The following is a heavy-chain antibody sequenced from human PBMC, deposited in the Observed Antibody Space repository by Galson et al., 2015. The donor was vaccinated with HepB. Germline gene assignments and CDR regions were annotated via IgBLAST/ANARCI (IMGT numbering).Heavy chain of an antibody. CDR2: ISAYNGNT. Sequence: SVKVSCKASGGTFSSYAISWVRQAPGQGLEWMGWISAYNGNTNYAQKLQGRVTMTTDTSTSTAYMELRSLRSDDTAVYYCAVDTAMVTAFDYWGQGTLVTVSS. CDR3: AVDTAMVTAFDY. CDR1: GGTFSSYA. D-gene: IGHD5-18*01. J-gene: IGHJ4*02. V-gene: IGHV1-18*01.